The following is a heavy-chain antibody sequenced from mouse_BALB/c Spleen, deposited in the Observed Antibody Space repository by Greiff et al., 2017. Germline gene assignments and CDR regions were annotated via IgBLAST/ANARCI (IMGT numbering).Heavy chain of an antibody. J-gene: IGHJ1*01. Sequence: VQLQQPGAELVKPGASVKLSCKASGYTFTSYWMHWVKQRPGQGLEWIGEINPSNGRTNYNEKFKSKATLTVDKSSSTAYMQLSSLTSEDSAVYFCARSYDGYFDVWGAGTTVTVSS. D-gene: IGHD2-3*01. CDR1: GYTFTSYW. CDR2: INPSNGRT. V-gene: IGHV1S81*02. CDR3: ARSYDGYFDV.